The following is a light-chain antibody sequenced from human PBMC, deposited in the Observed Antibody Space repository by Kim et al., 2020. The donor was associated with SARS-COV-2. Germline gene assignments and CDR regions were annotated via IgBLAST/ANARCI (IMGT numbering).Light chain of an antibody. V-gene: IGLV2-11*03. CDR3: CSYAGTYTYV. J-gene: IGLJ1*01. CDR1: SSDVGSYNF. CDR2: DVT. Sequence: GQSVPISCHGTSSDVGSYNFVSLYLQHPGKAPKLMIYDVTKRPSGVPDRFSGSKSGNTASLTISGLQAEDEADYYCCSYAGTYTYVFGTGTKVTVL.